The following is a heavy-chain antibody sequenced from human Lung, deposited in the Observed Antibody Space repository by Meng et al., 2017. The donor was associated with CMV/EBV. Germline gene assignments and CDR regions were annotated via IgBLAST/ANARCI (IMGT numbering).Heavy chain of an antibody. J-gene: IGHJ4*02. CDR1: SFSGYY. Sequence: SFSGYYWSWIRQPPGKGLEWVGEINHSRSTNYNPSLKSRVTISVDTSKNQFSLKLSSVTAADTAVYYCARRRVLITIFGVVLDRSFDYWGQGTLVTVSS. CDR3: ARRRVLITIFGVVLDRSFDY. V-gene: IGHV4-34*01. CDR2: INHSRST. D-gene: IGHD3-3*01.